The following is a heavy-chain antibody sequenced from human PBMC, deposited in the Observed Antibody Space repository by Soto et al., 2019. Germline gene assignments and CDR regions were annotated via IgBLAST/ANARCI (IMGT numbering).Heavy chain of an antibody. CDR1: GVTFSSYS. CDR2: ISYDGSNK. V-gene: IGHV3-30*14. CDR3: ATYYYDSSGYYYVTTFHFDY. J-gene: IGHJ4*02. D-gene: IGHD3-22*01. Sequence: AGSLRLWCAASGVTFSSYSMHWVPQAPGNGLEWVAVISYDGSNKYYADSVKGRFTISRDNSKNTLYLQMNSLRAEDTAVYYCATYYYDSSGYYYVTTFHFDYWGQGTMVTVSS.